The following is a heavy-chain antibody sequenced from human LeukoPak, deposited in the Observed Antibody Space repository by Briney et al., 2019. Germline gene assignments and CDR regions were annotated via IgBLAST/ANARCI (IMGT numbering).Heavy chain of an antibody. J-gene: IGHJ5*02. D-gene: IGHD4-23*01. CDR3: AGGSNGYGGNSEFPDP. Sequence: PGGSLRLSCAASGFTFSSYRMNWVRQAPGKGLEWVSSISGSNSYMDYADSVKGRFTISRDNAKNSLYLHMNSLRAEDTAVYYCAGGSNGYGGNSEFPDPWGQGTLVTVSS. CDR2: ISGSNSYM. CDR1: GFTFSSYR. V-gene: IGHV3-21*01.